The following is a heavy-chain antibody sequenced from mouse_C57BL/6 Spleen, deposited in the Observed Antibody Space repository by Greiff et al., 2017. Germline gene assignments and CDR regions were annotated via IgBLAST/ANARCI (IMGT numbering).Heavy chain of an antibody. J-gene: IGHJ4*01. Sequence: QVQLQQSGAELVKPGASVKLSCTASGYTFTSYWMQWVKQRPGQGLEWIGEIDPSDSYTNYHQQVKGKATLTVDTSSSTAYMQLSSLTSEDSAVYYCARADYGPYAMDYWGQGTSVTVSS. CDR1: GYTFTSYW. CDR2: IDPSDSYT. V-gene: IGHV1-50*01. CDR3: ARADYGPYAMDY. D-gene: IGHD1-1*02.